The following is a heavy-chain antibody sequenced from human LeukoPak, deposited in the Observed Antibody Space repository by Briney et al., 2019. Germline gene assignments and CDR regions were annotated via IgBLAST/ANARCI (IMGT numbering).Heavy chain of an antibody. V-gene: IGHV4-31*03. CDR1: GGSISSGGYY. D-gene: IGHD1-26*01. CDR3: ARDRRVGATSYFDY. CDR2: IYYSGST. J-gene: IGHJ4*02. Sequence: SETLSLTCTVSGGSISSGGYYWSWIRRHPGKGLEWIGYIYYSGSTYYNPSLKSRVTISVNTSKNQFSLKLSSVTAADTAVYYCARDRRVGATSYFDYWGQGTLVTVSS.